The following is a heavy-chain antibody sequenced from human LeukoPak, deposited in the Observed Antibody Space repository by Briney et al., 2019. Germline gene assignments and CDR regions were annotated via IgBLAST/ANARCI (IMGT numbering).Heavy chain of an antibody. CDR1: GFTFSSYW. J-gene: IGHJ4*02. D-gene: IGHD5-24*01. CDR3: ARDRGWLQFDY. Sequence: GSLRLSCTASGFTFSSYWISWVRQAPGKGLEWVANIKEDGSDKYYVDSVKGRFTVSRDNVKNSLYLQMNSLRADDTAVYYCARDRGWLQFDYWGQGTLVTVSS. V-gene: IGHV3-7*01. CDR2: IKEDGSDK.